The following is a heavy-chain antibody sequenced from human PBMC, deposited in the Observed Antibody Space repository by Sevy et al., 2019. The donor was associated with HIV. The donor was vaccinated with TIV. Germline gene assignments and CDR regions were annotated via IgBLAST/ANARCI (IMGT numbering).Heavy chain of an antibody. CDR1: GGTFSSYA. CDR3: AGLIAAAGIYYYYYIDV. J-gene: IGHJ6*03. Sequence: ASVKVSCKASGGTFSSYAISWVRQAPGQGLEWMGGIIPIFGTANYAQKFQGRVTIATDKSTSTAYRELSSLRSEDTAVYYCAGLIAAAGIYYYYYIDVWGKGTTVTVSS. V-gene: IGHV1-69*05. CDR2: IIPIFGTA. D-gene: IGHD6-13*01.